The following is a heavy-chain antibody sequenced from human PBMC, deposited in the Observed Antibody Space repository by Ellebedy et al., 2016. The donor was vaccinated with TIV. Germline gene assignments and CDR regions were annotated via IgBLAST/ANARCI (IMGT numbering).Heavy chain of an antibody. Sequence: ASVKVSCKASGGTFSSYALSWVRQAPGQGLEWMGGIIPIFGTANYAQKFQGRVTITRKTSISTAYMELSSLRSEDTAVYYCARLGYAITRNYWGQGTLVTVSS. CDR3: ARLGYAITRNY. V-gene: IGHV1-69*05. D-gene: IGHD1-1*01. CDR1: GGTFSSYA. J-gene: IGHJ4*02. CDR2: IIPIFGTA.